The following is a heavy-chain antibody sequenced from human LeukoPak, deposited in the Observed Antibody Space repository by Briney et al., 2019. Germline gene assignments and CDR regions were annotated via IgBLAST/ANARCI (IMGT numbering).Heavy chain of an antibody. CDR2: FDPEDAET. V-gene: IGHV1-24*01. CDR1: GYTLTELS. J-gene: IGHJ5*02. D-gene: IGHD3-9*01. CDR3: AIEGSKSRYFDWLQT. Sequence: ASVKVSCKVSGYTLTELSMHWVRQGPGKGLEWMGGFDPEDAETTYAQKFQGRVTLTEDTSTDTAYMELSSLRSEDTAVYYCAIEGSKSRYFDWLQTWGQGTLVTVSS.